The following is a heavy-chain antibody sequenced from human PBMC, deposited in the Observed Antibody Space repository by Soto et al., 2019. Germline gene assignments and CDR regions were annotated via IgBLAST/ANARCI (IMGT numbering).Heavy chain of an antibody. CDR1: GFTFSSYG. J-gene: IGHJ4*01. V-gene: IGHV3-33*01. D-gene: IGHD5-12*01. CDR3: ARDLRLRYDVDY. Sequence: QVQLLESGGGVVQPGRSLRLSCAASGFTFSSYGMHWVRQAPGKGLEWVAVIWYDGSNKYYADSVKGRFTISRDNSKNTRYLQMNSLRAEDTAVYYCARDLRLRYDVDYWGHGTLVTVYS. CDR2: IWYDGSNK.